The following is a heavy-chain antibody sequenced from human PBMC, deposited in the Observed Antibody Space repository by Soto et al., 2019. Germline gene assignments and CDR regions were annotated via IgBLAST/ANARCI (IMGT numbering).Heavy chain of an antibody. CDR1: GLGLAFSTYA. CDR3: ACALYGMSGDFEYYDGLDV. V-gene: IGHV3-23*01. Sequence: EFQLLESGGGLVQPGGSLRLSCAASGLGLAFSTYAMGWVRQAPGKGREWVSAISGSSGFTIYADSVKGRFTISRDNSRHPVDLQMNTLRADETDLYYCACALYGMSGDFEYYDGLDVWGQGTTVAVSS. D-gene: IGHD3-16*01. CDR2: ISGSSGFT. J-gene: IGHJ6*02.